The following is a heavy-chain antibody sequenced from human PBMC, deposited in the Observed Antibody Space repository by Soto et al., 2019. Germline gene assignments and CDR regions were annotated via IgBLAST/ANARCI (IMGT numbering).Heavy chain of an antibody. V-gene: IGHV4-39*01. CDR1: GGSISSSSYY. D-gene: IGHD4-17*01. CDR2: IYYSGST. CDR3: ALTTVTDNYYYYGMDV. J-gene: IGHJ6*02. Sequence: SETLSLTCTVSGGSISSSSYYWGWIRQPPGKGLEWIGSIYYSGSTYYNPSLKSRVTISVDTSKNQFSLKLSSVTAADTAVYYCALTTVTDNYYYYGMDVWGQGTTVTVSS.